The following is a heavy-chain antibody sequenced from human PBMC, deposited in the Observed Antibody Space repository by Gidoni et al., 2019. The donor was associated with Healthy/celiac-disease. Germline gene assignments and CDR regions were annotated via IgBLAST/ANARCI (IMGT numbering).Heavy chain of an antibody. D-gene: IGHD3-22*01. CDR1: GFSFSSYA. CDR2: ISGTGGRT. Sequence: EVQLLESGGGLVQPGGSLRPSCAASGFSFSSYAMSWVRQAPGKGLEWVSAISGTGGRTYYADSVKGRFTISRDNSKNTLYLQMNSLRAEDTAVYYCAKGVYYYDSSGYFYWGQGTLVTVSS. V-gene: IGHV3-23*01. J-gene: IGHJ4*02. CDR3: AKGVYYYDSSGYFY.